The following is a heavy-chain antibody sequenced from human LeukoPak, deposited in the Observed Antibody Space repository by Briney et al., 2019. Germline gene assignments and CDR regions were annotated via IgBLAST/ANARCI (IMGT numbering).Heavy chain of an antibody. CDR1: GFTFTTNA. CDR3: AKSPTRYGSGWYEKFEKVSYYFDY. J-gene: IGHJ4*02. CDR2: ISGSGGRT. Sequence: GGPLRLSCAAWGFTFTTNAMSWVRQARGGGREWVSAISGSGGRTYYADSVKGRFPISRDNSKNTLYLQMNSLSADDTAVYYCAKSPTRYGSGWYEKFEKVSYYFDYWGQGTLVTVSS. V-gene: IGHV3-23*01. D-gene: IGHD6-19*01.